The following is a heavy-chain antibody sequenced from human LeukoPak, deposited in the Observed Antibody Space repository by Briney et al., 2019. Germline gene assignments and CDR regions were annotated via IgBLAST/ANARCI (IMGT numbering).Heavy chain of an antibody. CDR1: GFTFSSNA. D-gene: IGHD4-17*01. CDR2: LNTDGSVT. Sequence: GGSLRLSCAASGFTFSSNAMSWVRQAPGKGLVWVSRLNTDGSVTRYADSVKGRFTITRDNAKNTLYLQMNSLRAEDTAVYYCARDRTVTTNPYYFDYWGQGSQVTVSS. J-gene: IGHJ4*02. V-gene: IGHV3-74*01. CDR3: ARDRTVTTNPYYFDY.